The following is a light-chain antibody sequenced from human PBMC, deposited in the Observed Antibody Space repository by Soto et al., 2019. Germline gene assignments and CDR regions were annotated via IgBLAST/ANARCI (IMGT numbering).Light chain of an antibody. Sequence: QSALTQPASVSGSPGQSITISCTGTSSDVGTYNYVSWHQQHPGKAPKLIIYDVSTRPSGLSNRFSGSKSGNTASLTISGLQAEDEADYFCSSYASTSTLVVFGGGTKLTVL. J-gene: IGLJ2*01. CDR3: SSYASTSTLVV. CDR1: SSDVGTYNY. V-gene: IGLV2-14*01. CDR2: DVS.